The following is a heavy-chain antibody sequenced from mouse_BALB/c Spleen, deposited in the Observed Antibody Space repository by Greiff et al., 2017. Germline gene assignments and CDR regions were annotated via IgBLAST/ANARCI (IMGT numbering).Heavy chain of an antibody. J-gene: IGHJ2*01. Sequence: VQLQQSGAELVKPGASVKLSCTASGFNIKDTYMHWVKQRPEQGLEWIGRIDPANGNTKYDPKFQGKATITADTSSNTAYLQLSSLTSEDTAVYYCVHYGSSYDFDYGGQGTTLTVSS. CDR1: GFNIKDTY. D-gene: IGHD1-1*01. CDR3: VHYGSSYDFDY. V-gene: IGHV14-3*02. CDR2: IDPANGNT.